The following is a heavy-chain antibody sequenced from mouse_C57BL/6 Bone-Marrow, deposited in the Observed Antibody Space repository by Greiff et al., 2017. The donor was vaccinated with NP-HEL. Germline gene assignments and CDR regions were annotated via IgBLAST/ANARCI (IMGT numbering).Heavy chain of an antibody. D-gene: IGHD4-1*01. Sequence: EVKLMESGGGLVQPKGSLKLSCAASGFTFNTYDMNWVRQAPGKGLEWVARIRSKSNNYATYYADSVKDRFTISRDDSESMLYLQRNNLKAEDTAMYYCVGHSQRTGMSLAMEYWGKGTSVTVSS. CDR3: VGHSQRTGMSLAMEY. V-gene: IGHV10-1*01. CDR1: GFTFNTYD. J-gene: IGHJ4*01. CDR2: IRSKSNNYAT.